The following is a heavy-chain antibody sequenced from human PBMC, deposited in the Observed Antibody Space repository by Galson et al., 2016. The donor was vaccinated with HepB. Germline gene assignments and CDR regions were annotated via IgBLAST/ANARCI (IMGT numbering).Heavy chain of an antibody. V-gene: IGHV6-1*01. J-gene: IGHJ6*03. CDR2: TYYRSKWYN. D-gene: IGHD4-17*01. CDR3: ARANGDFIYYYYYYFMDV. CDR1: GDSVSSNSAA. Sequence: SAIPGDSVSSNSAAWNWIRQSPSRGLEWLGRTYYRSKWYNDYAVSEKSRVTINPDTSKNQFSLHLNSVTPEDTAVYYCARANGDFIYYYYYYFMDVWGKGTTVTVS.